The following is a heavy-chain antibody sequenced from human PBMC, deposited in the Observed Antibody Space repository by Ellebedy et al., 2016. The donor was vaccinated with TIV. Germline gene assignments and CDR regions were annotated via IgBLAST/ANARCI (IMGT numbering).Heavy chain of an antibody. CDR2: ISHSGRT. CDR3: VRGDRSKALTVPTARRKNAFDI. Sequence: SETLSLTXAVSGGSLSDHYWNWIRQDPGKGLEWMGEISHSGRTNYNPSLKSRFVISADTSKNQFSLKVNSVTAADTAVYYCVRGDRSKALTVPTARRKNAFDIWGQGTMVTVAS. V-gene: IGHV4-34*01. J-gene: IGHJ3*02. CDR1: GGSLSDHY. D-gene: IGHD2-2*01.